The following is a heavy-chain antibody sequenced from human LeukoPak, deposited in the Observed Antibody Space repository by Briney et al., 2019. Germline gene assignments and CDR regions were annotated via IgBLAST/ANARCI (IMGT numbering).Heavy chain of an antibody. CDR3: ARLWFGEFYIDY. J-gene: IGHJ4*02. D-gene: IGHD3-10*01. CDR2: ISGYNGHT. V-gene: IGHV1-18*01. Sequence: ASVKVSCKASGDRFNSFGISWVRQVPGQGLEWMGWISGYNGHTKYSQKLLGRVTLTTDTSSSTAYMELRSLRSDDTAVYYCARLWFGEFYIDYWGQGTLVTVSS. CDR1: GDRFNSFG.